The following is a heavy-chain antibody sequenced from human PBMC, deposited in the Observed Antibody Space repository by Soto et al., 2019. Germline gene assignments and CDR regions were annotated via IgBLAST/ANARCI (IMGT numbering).Heavy chain of an antibody. CDR3: AWLTYYYDSSGPGDYYGMDV. CDR1: GYSFTSYW. V-gene: IGHV5-10-1*01. Sequence: GESLKISCKGSGYSFTSYWISWVRQMPGKGLEWMGRIDPSDSYTNYSPSFQGHVTISADKSISTAYLQWSSLKASDTAMYYCAWLTYYYDSSGPGDYYGMDVWGQGTTVTAP. D-gene: IGHD3-22*01. CDR2: IDPSDSYT. J-gene: IGHJ6*02.